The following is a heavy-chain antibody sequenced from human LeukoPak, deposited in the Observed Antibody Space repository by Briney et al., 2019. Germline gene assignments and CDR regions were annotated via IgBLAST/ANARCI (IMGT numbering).Heavy chain of an antibody. J-gene: IGHJ4*02. Sequence: PGGSLRLSCAASGFTFSSYSMNWVRQAPGKGLEWVSSISSSSSYIYYADLVKGRFTISRDNAKNSLYLQMNSLRAEDTAVYYCARDRIAARPENYWGQGTLVTVSS. CDR1: GFTFSSYS. V-gene: IGHV3-21*01. CDR3: ARDRIAARPENY. D-gene: IGHD6-6*01. CDR2: ISSSSSYI.